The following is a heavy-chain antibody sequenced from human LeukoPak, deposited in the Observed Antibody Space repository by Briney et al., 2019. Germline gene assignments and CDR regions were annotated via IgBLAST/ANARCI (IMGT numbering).Heavy chain of an antibody. CDR1: GGSFSGYY. Sequence: PSEALSLTCAVYGGSFSGYYWSWIRQPPGKGLEWIGEINHSGSTNYNPSLKSRVTISVDTSKNQFSLKLSSVTAADTAVYYCARVRVITRFDPWGQGTLVTVSS. CDR3: ARVRVITRFDP. D-gene: IGHD3-22*01. CDR2: INHSGST. J-gene: IGHJ5*02. V-gene: IGHV4-34*01.